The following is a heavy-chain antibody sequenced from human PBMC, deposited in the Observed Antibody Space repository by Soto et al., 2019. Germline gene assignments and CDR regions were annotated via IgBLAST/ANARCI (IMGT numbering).Heavy chain of an antibody. Sequence: ASVKVSCKASGYTFTSYGISWVRHAPGQGLEWMGWISAYNGNTNYAQKLQGRVTMTTDTSTSTAYMELRGLRSDDTAVYYCARTVAVALWFDPWGQGTLVTVSS. CDR3: ARTVAVALWFDP. CDR1: GYTFTSYG. CDR2: ISAYNGNT. J-gene: IGHJ5*02. V-gene: IGHV1-18*01. D-gene: IGHD6-19*01.